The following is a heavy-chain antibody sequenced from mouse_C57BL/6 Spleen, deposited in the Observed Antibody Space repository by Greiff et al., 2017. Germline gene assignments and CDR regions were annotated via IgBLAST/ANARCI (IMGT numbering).Heavy chain of an antibody. Sequence: QVQLKQSGAELVRPGTSVKVSCKASGYAFTNYLIEWVKQRPGQGLEWIGVINPGSGGTNYNEKFKGKATLTADKSSSTAYMQLSSLTSEDSAVYCCARSGVLRSYWYFDVWGTGTTVTVSS. CDR1: GYAFTNYL. CDR2: INPGSGGT. D-gene: IGHD1-1*01. V-gene: IGHV1-54*01. J-gene: IGHJ1*03. CDR3: ARSGVLRSYWYFDV.